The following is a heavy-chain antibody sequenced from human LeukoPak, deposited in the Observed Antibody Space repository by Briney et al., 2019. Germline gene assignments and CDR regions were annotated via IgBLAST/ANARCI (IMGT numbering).Heavy chain of an antibody. CDR2: IYYSGST. J-gene: IGHJ4*02. CDR1: GGPIRGSY. CDR3: ARTTTKYNTYDY. V-gene: IGHV4-59*01. Sequence: SETLSLTCTVSGGPIRGSYWSWIRQPPGKGLEWIGYIYYSGSTDYNSSLKSRVTISVDTSKNQFSLKLNSMTAADTAVYYCARTTTKYNTYDYWGQGTLVTVSS. D-gene: IGHD4-17*01.